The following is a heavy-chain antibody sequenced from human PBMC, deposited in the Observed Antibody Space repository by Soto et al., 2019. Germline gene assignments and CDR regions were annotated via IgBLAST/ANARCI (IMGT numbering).Heavy chain of an antibody. V-gene: IGHV1-18*01. Sequence: ASVKVSCKASGYTFTSYGISWVRQAPGQGLEWMGWISAYNGNTNYAQKLQGRVTMTTDTSTSTAYMELRSLRSDDTAVYYCARDLPYYHFWSGYSYYYYYYGMDVWGQGTTVTVSS. D-gene: IGHD3-3*01. J-gene: IGHJ6*02. CDR2: ISAYNGNT. CDR1: GYTFTSYG. CDR3: ARDLPYYHFWSGYSYYYYYYGMDV.